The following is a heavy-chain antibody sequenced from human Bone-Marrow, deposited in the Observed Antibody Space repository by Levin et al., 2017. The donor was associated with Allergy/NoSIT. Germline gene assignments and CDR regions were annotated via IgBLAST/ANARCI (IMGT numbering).Heavy chain of an antibody. CDR1: GFICTNYV. J-gene: IGHJ4*02. D-gene: IGHD3-22*01. Sequence: PGGSLRLSCAASGFICTNYVMHWVRQAAGKGLEWVAVLPSEGGYKNYAESVKGRFTISGDKFENALYLQMNNLRDEDTAVYYCVREGPGSSGYAGYFDYWGQGTLVTVSS. CDR2: LPSEGGYK. V-gene: IGHV3-30-3*01. CDR3: VREGPGSSGYAGYFDY.